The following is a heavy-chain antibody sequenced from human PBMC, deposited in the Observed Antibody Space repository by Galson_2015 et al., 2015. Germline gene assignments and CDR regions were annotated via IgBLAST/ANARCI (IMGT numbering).Heavy chain of an antibody. Sequence: SLRLSCAASGFTFNNYGMHWVRQAPGKGLEWVALILFDGGNQYYADSVKGRFTISRDNSKNTLYLQMNSLSAEDTAVYYCAKNDYTSGWYVLGTGYMDVWGKGTTVTVSS. D-gene: IGHD6-19*01. CDR2: ILFDGGNQ. CDR1: GFTFNNYG. J-gene: IGHJ6*03. CDR3: AKNDYTSGWYVLGTGYMDV. V-gene: IGHV3-33*03.